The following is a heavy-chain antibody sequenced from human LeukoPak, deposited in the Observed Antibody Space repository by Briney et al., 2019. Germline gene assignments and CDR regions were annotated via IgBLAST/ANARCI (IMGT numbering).Heavy chain of an antibody. D-gene: IGHD6-13*01. V-gene: IGHV3-33*01. J-gene: IGHJ4*02. CDR1: GFTFSSYG. CDR2: IWYDGSNK. CDR3: ARGLPQFYSSSRFDY. Sequence: PGGSLRLSCAASGFTFSSYGMHWVRQAPGKGLEWVAVIWYDGSNKYYADSVKGRFTISRDNSKNTLYLQMNSLRAEDTAVYYCARGLPQFYSSSRFDYWGQGTLVTVSS.